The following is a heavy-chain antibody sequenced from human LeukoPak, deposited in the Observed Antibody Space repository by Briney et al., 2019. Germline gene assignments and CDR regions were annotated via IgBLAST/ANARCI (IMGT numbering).Heavy chain of an antibody. CDR2: ISAYNGNP. CDR3: ARDRAATGDSSGYGAFDI. D-gene: IGHD3-22*01. J-gene: IGHJ3*02. Sequence: ASVKVSCKASGYTFTSYGISWVRQAPGQGLEWMGWISAYNGNPNYAQKLQGRVTMTADTSTSTAYMELRSLRSDDTAVYYCARDRAATGDSSGYGAFDIWGQGTMVTVSS. CDR1: GYTFTSYG. V-gene: IGHV1-18*01.